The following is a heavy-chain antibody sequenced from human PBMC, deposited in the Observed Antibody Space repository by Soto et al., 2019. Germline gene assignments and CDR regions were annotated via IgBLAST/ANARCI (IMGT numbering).Heavy chain of an antibody. D-gene: IGHD3-9*01. CDR3: ARGMLGYYDILTEGGMDV. CDR2: INPNSGGT. J-gene: IGHJ6*02. Sequence: ASVKVSCKASGYTFTGYYMHWVRQAPGQGLEWMGWINPNSGGTNYAQKFQGWVTMTRDTSISTAYMELSRLRSDDTAVYYCARGMLGYYDILTEGGMDVWGQGTTVTVSS. CDR1: GYTFTGYY. V-gene: IGHV1-2*04.